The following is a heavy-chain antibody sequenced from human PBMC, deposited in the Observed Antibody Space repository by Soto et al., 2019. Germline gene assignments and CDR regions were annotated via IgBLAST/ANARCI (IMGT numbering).Heavy chain of an antibody. CDR3: ARHFPDQYCSGGSCYSFFFDY. CDR1: GGSISSSSYY. CDR2: IYYSGST. V-gene: IGHV4-39*01. J-gene: IGHJ4*02. Sequence: SETLSLTCTVSGGSISSSSYYWGWIRQPPGKGLEWFGSIYYSGSTYYNPSLKSRVAISVDTSKNQFSLKLSSVTAADTAVYYCARHFPDQYCSGGSCYSFFFDYSGQGTLVTVSS. D-gene: IGHD2-15*01.